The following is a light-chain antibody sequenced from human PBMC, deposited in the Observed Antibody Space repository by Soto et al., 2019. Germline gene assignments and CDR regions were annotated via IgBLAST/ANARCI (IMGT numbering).Light chain of an antibody. CDR2: GAS. J-gene: IGKJ1*01. V-gene: IGKV3-20*01. CDR1: QSVSSYY. Sequence: EIVLTQSPGTLSLSPGERATLSCRTSQSVSSYYLAWYQQRPGQPPNLLIFGASNRAPGIPDRFSGSGSGTDFTLTISRLEPEDFAVYYCQQYGSSLKTFGQGTKVDIK. CDR3: QQYGSSLKT.